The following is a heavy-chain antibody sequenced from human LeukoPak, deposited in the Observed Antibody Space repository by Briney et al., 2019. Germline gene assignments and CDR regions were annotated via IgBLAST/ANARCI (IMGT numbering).Heavy chain of an antibody. Sequence: PSETLSLTCTVSGGSISSYYWSWIRQPPGKGLEWIGYIYYSGSTNYNPSLKSRVTISVDTSKNQFSLKLSSVTAADTAVYYCARGSYYDFWSGYFAGRDAGGRDWFDPWGQGTLVTVSS. V-gene: IGHV4-59*01. CDR3: ARGSYYDFWSGYFAGRDAGGRDWFDP. J-gene: IGHJ5*02. CDR2: IYYSGST. D-gene: IGHD3-3*01. CDR1: GGSISSYY.